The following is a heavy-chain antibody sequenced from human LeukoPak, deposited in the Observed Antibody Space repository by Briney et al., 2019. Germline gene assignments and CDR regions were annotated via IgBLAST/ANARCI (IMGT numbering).Heavy chain of an antibody. CDR2: IYYSGRT. CDR1: AGSISSSNYY. CDR3: ACLTTADAFDI. V-gene: IGHV4-39*01. J-gene: IGHJ3*02. D-gene: IGHD3-22*01. Sequence: PSETLSLTCTVSAGSISSSNYYWGWIRQPPGKGLEWIGSIYYSGRTYYNPSLKSRVTISVDTSKKQFSLKLSSVTAADTAVYYCACLTTADAFDIWGQGTMVTVSS.